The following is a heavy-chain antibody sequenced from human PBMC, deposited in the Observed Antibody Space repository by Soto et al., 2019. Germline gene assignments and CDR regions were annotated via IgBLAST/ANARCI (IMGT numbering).Heavy chain of an antibody. V-gene: IGHV3-74*01. J-gene: IGHJ5*02. CDR3: TRHGSGDYFLFDP. Sequence: SLRLSCAASGFTFSSFWMHWVRQAPGKGLEWVSRASPDGTSTSYADSVKGRFTISRDNAKHTLFMQMNSLRAEDTAVYYCTRHGSGDYFLFDPWGQGTLVTVSS. CDR2: ASPDGTST. D-gene: IGHD4-17*01. CDR1: GFTFSSFW.